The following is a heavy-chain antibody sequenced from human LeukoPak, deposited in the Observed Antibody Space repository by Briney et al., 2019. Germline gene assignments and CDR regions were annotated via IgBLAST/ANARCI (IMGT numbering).Heavy chain of an antibody. Sequence: GGSLRLSCAASGFTFSSYWMHWVRQAPGKGLVWVSRINSDGSSTSYADSVKGRFTISRDNARNTLYLQMNSLRAEDTAVYYCARELITMVRGVDYYYGMDVWGQGTTVTVYS. CDR3: ARELITMVRGVDYYYGMDV. J-gene: IGHJ6*02. CDR2: INSDGSST. CDR1: GFTFSSYW. D-gene: IGHD3-10*01. V-gene: IGHV3-74*01.